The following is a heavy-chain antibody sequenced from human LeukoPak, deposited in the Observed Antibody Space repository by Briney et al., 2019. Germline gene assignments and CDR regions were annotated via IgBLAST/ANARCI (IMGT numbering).Heavy chain of an antibody. CDR2: IWYDGTNK. D-gene: IGHD5-18*01. CDR1: GFSFSSYG. J-gene: IGHJ4*02. V-gene: IGHV3-33*01. CDR3: ARDQRGFSYSKYYFDY. Sequence: PGGSLRLSCAASGFSFSSYGMHWARQAPGKGLEWVAVIWYDGTNKYYADSVKGRFTISRDNSKNTLYLQMNSLRAEDTAVYYCARDQRGFSYSKYYFDYWGQGTLVTVSS.